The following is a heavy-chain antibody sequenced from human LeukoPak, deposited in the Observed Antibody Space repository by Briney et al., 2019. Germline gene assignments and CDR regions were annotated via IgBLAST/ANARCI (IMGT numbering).Heavy chain of an antibody. CDR3: AREDNYDILTGYSKSIDY. Sequence: GGSLRLSCAASGFTFSSYSMNWVRRAPGKGLEWVSSISSSSSYIYYADSVKGRFTISRDNAKNSLYLQMNSLRAEDTAVYYCAREDNYDILTGYSKSIDYWGQGTLVTVSS. CDR2: ISSSSSYI. V-gene: IGHV3-21*01. J-gene: IGHJ4*02. D-gene: IGHD3-9*01. CDR1: GFTFSSYS.